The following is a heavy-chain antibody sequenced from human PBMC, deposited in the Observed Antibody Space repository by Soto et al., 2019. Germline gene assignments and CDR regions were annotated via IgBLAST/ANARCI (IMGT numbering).Heavy chain of an antibody. Sequence: GESLKISCKGSGYSFTSYWIGWVRQMPGKGLEWMGIIYPGDSDTRYSPSFQGQVTISADKSISTAYLQWSSLKASDTAMYYCERHLYSYRWMGAFDIWGQGPMVTV. CDR3: ERHLYSYRWMGAFDI. V-gene: IGHV5-51*01. J-gene: IGHJ3*02. CDR1: GYSFTSYW. CDR2: IYPGDSDT. D-gene: IGHD3-16*01.